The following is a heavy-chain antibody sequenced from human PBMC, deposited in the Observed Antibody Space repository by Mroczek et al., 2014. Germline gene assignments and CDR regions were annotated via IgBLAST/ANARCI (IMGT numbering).Heavy chain of an antibody. J-gene: IGHJ4*02. Sequence: VQLVESGEAWYSLGGSLRLSCAASGFTFSSYSMNWVRQAPGKGLEWVSYISSSSSTIYYADSVKGRFTISRDNAKNSLYLQMNSLRAEDTAVYYCARDTSKGHGSSYLWGQGTLVTVSS. CDR1: GFTFSSYS. CDR3: ARDTSKGHGSSYL. CDR2: ISSSSSTI. D-gene: IGHD1-26*01. V-gene: IGHV3-48*01.